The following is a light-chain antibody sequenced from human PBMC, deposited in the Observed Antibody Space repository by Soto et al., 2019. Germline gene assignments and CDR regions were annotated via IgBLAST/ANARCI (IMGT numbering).Light chain of an antibody. CDR2: DAS. Sequence: QRISNRVAWYQQKPGKAPKVVIYDASNLESGVPSRFSGSGAGTEFILTINSLQPDDFATYVCQHHGGMWAVGQGTKVDSK. V-gene: IGKV1-5*01. CDR1: QRISNR. CDR3: QHHGGMWA. J-gene: IGKJ1*01.